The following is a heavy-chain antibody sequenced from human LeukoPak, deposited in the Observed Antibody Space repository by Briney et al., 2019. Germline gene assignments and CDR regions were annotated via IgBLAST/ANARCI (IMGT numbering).Heavy chain of an antibody. V-gene: IGHV3-21*01. CDR1: GFTFSSYS. Sequence: GGSLRLSCAASGFTFSSYSMNWVRQAPGKGLEWVSSISSSSSYIYYADSVKGRFTISRDNAKNSLYLQMNSLRAEDTAVYYCARDDYYDSSGYYSPPPNWGQGTLVTVSS. D-gene: IGHD3-22*01. J-gene: IGHJ4*02. CDR3: ARDDYYDSSGYYSPPPN. CDR2: ISSSSSYI.